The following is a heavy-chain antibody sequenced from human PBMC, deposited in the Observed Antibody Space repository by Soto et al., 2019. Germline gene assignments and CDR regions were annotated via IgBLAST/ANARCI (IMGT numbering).Heavy chain of an antibody. CDR2: ISSSSSYI. Sequence: GGSLRLSCAASGFTFSSYSMNWVRQAPGKGLEWVSSISSSSSYIYYADSVKGRFTISRDNAKNSLYLQMNSLRAEDTAVYYCARSIIGYSGYDYFDYWGQGTLVTVSS. CDR3: ARSIIGYSGYDYFDY. J-gene: IGHJ4*02. V-gene: IGHV3-21*01. CDR1: GFTFSSYS. D-gene: IGHD5-12*01.